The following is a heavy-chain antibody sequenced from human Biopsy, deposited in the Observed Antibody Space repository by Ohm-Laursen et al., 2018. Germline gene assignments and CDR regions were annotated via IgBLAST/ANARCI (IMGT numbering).Heavy chain of an antibody. J-gene: IGHJ6*02. CDR2: IYYSVMT. Sequence: PGTLSLTCSVSGDSVTKYYWSWIRQPPGKGLEWIGHIYYSVMTNYNPSLQSRVSIPVDTSRNQVSLTLSPVTAADTAVYYCARDSGILNYGNFKYYHYYGMDVWGQGTKVTVSS. CDR3: ARDSGILNYGNFKYYHYYGMDV. V-gene: IGHV4-59*02. D-gene: IGHD4-11*01. CDR1: GDSVTKYY.